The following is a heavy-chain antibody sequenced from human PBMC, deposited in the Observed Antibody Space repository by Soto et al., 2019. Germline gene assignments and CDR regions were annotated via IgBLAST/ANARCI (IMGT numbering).Heavy chain of an antibody. J-gene: IGHJ3*02. V-gene: IGHV4-30-2*01. Sequence: QMQLQESGSGLVKPSQTLSLTCAVSGGSINSGDYSWSWIRQAPGKGLQWIGSIYQSGTTYYNPSLKSRVXMSXDTSTHQFSLRLNSVTAADTALYYCARVVTDAFDIWGQGTMVTVSS. CDR2: IYQSGTT. CDR3: ARVVTDAFDI. CDR1: GGSINSGDYS. D-gene: IGHD2-21*02.